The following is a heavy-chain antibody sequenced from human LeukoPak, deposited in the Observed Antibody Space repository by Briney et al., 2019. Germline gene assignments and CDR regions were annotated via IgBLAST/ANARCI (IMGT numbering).Heavy chain of an antibody. CDR3: ARDNSVEDTAWWFNP. CDR2: INPNSGGT. CDR1: GYTFTGYY. J-gene: IGHJ5*02. V-gene: IGHV1-2*02. D-gene: IGHD4-23*01. Sequence: ASVKVSCKASGYTFTGYYMHWVRQAPGQGLEWMGWINPNSGGTNYAQKFQGRVTMTRDTSISTAYMELSRLRSDDTAVYYCARDNSVEDTAWWFNPWGQGTLVTVSS.